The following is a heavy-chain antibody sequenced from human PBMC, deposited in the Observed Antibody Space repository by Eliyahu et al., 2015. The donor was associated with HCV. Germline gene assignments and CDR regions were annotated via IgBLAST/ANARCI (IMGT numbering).Heavy chain of an antibody. CDR2: IYYSGST. D-gene: IGHD6-19*01. CDR3: ARLSILAGQLDN. J-gene: IGHJ4*02. CDR1: GGSISSSSYY. V-gene: IGHV4-39*01. Sequence: QLQLQESGPGLVKPSETLSLTCIVSGGSISSSSYYWGWIRQPPGKGLEWIGGIYYSGSTYLNLSLKSRVTISVDTSKNQFSLKVSSVTAADTAVYYCARLSILAGQLDNWGQGNLVTVSS.